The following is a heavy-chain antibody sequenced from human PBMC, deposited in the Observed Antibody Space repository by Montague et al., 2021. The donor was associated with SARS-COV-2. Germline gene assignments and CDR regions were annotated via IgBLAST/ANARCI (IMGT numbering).Heavy chain of an antibody. Sequence: SETLSLNCSVSDDSITSYYWSWIRQPPGKGLEWIGYIHYAGSTXXNASLKSRVTISIDTSKNQFSLRLNSVTAADTAVYYCARGNYLDYWGQGTLVIVSS. CDR3: ARGNYLDY. CDR1: DDSITSYY. J-gene: IGHJ4*02. CDR2: IHYAGST. V-gene: IGHV4-59*01.